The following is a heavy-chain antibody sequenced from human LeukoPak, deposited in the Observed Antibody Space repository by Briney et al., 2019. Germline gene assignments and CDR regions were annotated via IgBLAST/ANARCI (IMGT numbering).Heavy chain of an antibody. D-gene: IGHD3-22*01. J-gene: IGHJ4*02. CDR1: GGSISSYY. V-gene: IGHV4-59*01. Sequence: SETLSLTCTVSGGSISSYYWSWIRQPPGKGLEWIGYIYYSGSTNYNPSLKSRVTISVDTSKNQFSLKLSSVTAADTAVYYCARVGGPYDSSGYYFGYFDYWGQGTLVTVSS. CDR3: ARVGGPYDSSGYYFGYFDY. CDR2: IYYSGST.